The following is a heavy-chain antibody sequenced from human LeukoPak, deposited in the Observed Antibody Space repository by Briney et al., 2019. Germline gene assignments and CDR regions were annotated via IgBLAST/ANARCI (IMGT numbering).Heavy chain of an antibody. CDR1: GGTFSSYA. J-gene: IGHJ6*02. CDR2: IIPILGIA. V-gene: IGHV1-69*04. Sequence: ASVKASCKASGGTFSSYAISWVRQAPGQGLEWMGRIIPILGIANYAQKFQGRVTITADKSTSTAYMELSSLRSEGTAVYYCARDGYAYYYYGMDVWGQGTTVTVSS. CDR3: ARDGYAYYYYGMDV. D-gene: IGHD5-12*01.